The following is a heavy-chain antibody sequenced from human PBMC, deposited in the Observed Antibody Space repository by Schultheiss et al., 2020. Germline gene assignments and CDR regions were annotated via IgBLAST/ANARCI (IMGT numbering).Heavy chain of an antibody. J-gene: IGHJ2*01. V-gene: IGHV3-53*01. CDR1: GFTVSSND. D-gene: IGHD3-3*01. CDR3: ARVRSSYWYFDF. CDR2: IYSGGST. Sequence: GGSLRLSCAASGFTVSSNDMRWVRQAPGKGLEWVSVIYSGGSTYYADSVKCRFTISRDNSKNTLYLQMNSLGAEDTAVYYCARVRSSYWYFDFWGRGTLVTVSS.